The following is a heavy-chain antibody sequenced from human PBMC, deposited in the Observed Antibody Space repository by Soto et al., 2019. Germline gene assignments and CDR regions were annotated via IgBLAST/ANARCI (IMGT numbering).Heavy chain of an antibody. CDR1: GGSISSYY. D-gene: IGHD6-19*01. Sequence: TLSLTCTVSGGSISSYYWSWIRQPPGKGLEWIGYIYYSGSTNYNPSLKSRVTISVDTSKNQFSLKLSSVTAADTAVYYCARQDSIAVAGLYYFDYWGQGTLVTVSS. J-gene: IGHJ4*02. CDR2: IYYSGST. CDR3: ARQDSIAVAGLYYFDY. V-gene: IGHV4-59*08.